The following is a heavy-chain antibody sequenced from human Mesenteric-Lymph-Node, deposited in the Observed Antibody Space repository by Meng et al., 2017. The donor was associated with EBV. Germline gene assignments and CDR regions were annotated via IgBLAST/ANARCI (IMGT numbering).Heavy chain of an antibody. CDR3: ARGEIVRGEWYFDL. CDR2: IYHGGST. CDR1: GGSISSSNW. D-gene: IGHD1-26*01. V-gene: IGHV4-4*02. Sequence: QWQLKEWGPGLVRPSGPLSLTCFVSGGSISSSNWWSWVRQSPGKGLEWIGEIYHGGSTNYNPSLKSRVTMSVDKSQNQFSLKLTSVTAADRAIYYCARGEIVRGEWYFDLWGRGTLVTVFS. J-gene: IGHJ2*01.